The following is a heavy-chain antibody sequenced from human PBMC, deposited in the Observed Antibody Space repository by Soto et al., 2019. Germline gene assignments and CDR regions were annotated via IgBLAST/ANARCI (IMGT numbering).Heavy chain of an antibody. CDR2: IYYSGST. D-gene: IGHD6-13*01. CDR1: GGSISSGDYY. Sequence: SETLSLTYTVSGGSISSGDYYWSWIRQPPGKGLEWIGYIYYSGSTYYNPSLKSRVTISVDTSKNQFSLKLSSVTAADTAVYYCARDPIAAAGPFDYWGQGTLVTV. J-gene: IGHJ4*02. V-gene: IGHV4-30-4*01. CDR3: ARDPIAAAGPFDY.